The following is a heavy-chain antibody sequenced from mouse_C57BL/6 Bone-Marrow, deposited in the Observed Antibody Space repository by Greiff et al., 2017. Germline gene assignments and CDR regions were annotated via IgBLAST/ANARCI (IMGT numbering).Heavy chain of an antibody. Sequence: VKLVESGPGLVAPSQSLSISCTVSGFSLTSYAISWVRQPPGKGLEWLGVIWTGGGTTYNSDLQSRLSISKDNSKSQVCLKLNSLQTDDTARYYCARNSGSYAMDYWGQGTSVTVSS. D-gene: IGHD3-1*01. V-gene: IGHV2-9-1*01. J-gene: IGHJ4*01. CDR2: IWTGGGT. CDR3: ARNSGSYAMDY. CDR1: GFSLTSYA.